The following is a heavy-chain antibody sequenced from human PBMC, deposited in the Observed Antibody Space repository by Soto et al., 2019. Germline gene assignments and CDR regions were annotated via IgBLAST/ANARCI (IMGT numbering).Heavy chain of an antibody. CDR3: ARDMGYSSGNGFDY. J-gene: IGHJ4*02. CDR1: GFTFSSYS. D-gene: IGHD6-19*01. V-gene: IGHV3-33*01. CDR2: IWNDGINK. Sequence: QVQLVESGGGVVQPGRSLRLSCAASGFTFSSYSMHWVRQAPGKGLEWVALIWNDGINKYYSDSVMGRFTISRDNSKNILYLQMNSLRDENTAVNYCARDMGYSSGNGFDYWGQGTLVTVSS.